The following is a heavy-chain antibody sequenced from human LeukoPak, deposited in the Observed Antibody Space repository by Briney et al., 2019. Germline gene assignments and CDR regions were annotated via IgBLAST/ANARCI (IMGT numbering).Heavy chain of an antibody. J-gene: IGHJ4*02. V-gene: IGHV1-69*05. Sequence: SMKVSCKASGGTFSSYAISWVRQAPGQGLEWMGGIIPIFGTANYAQKFRGRVTITTDESTSTAYMELSSLRSEDTAVYYCARGPELERFDYWGQGTLVTVSS. CDR3: ARGPELERFDY. D-gene: IGHD1-1*01. CDR1: GGTFSSYA. CDR2: IIPIFGTA.